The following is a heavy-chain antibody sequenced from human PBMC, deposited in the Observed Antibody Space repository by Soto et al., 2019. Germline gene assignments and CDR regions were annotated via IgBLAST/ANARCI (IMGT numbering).Heavy chain of an antibody. J-gene: IGHJ6*02. CDR1: GFTFSSYV. CDR3: AIERSDTGLIKEGDLDV. V-gene: IGHV3-33*01. Sequence: QVQLVESGGGVVQPGGSLRLSCTTSGFTFSSYVMHWVRQAPGKGLEWVSLIWYDGGDKYYADSVKGRFSISRDNSKNTIDLQMDSLRAEDTAVYYCAIERSDTGLIKEGDLDVWGQGTTVTVSS. D-gene: IGHD5-18*01. CDR2: IWYDGGDK.